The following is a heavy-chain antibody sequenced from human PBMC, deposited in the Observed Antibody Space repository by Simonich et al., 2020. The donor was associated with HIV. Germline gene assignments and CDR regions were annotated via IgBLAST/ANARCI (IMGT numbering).Heavy chain of an antibody. CDR2: IWYDERNK. Sequence: QVQLVESGGGVVQPGRSLRLSCAASGFTFSSYGMHWVRQAPGSVVELVAVIWYDERNKYYADSVKGRFTISRDNSKNTLYLQMNSLRAEDTAVYYCATDGYYYDSIRFWGQGTLVTVSS. J-gene: IGHJ4*02. D-gene: IGHD3-22*01. CDR3: ATDGYYYDSIRF. CDR1: GFTFSSYG. V-gene: IGHV3-33*01.